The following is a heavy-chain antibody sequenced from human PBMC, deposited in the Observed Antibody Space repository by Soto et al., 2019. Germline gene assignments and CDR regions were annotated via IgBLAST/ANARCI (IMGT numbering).Heavy chain of an antibody. V-gene: IGHV1-69*08. CDR2: IIPFVGTE. CDR3: ATAASIFAAGRDY. J-gene: IGHJ4*02. Sequence: QVQLVQSGAEVKKPGSSVKVSCKASGDTFSSHSFTWVRQAPGQGLEWMGRIIPFVGTERHAQKFKGRVTNSADTYTGTVYMELRSLRADVPGTYHCATAASIFAAGRDYRGRGTRGTVSA. CDR1: GDTFSSHS. D-gene: IGHD3-3*01.